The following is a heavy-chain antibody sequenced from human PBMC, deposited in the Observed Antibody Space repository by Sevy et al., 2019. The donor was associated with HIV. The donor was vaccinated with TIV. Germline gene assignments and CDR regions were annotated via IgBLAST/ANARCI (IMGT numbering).Heavy chain of an antibody. D-gene: IGHD3-22*01. Sequence: GESLKISCKGSGYSFATYWIAWVRQMPGKGLEWMGIIYPDDSDTRYSPSFQGQVPISADKSISTAYLQWSTLKAYDTAKYYCARGARGTLPSFYYYTLNVWGQGTTVTVSS. CDR2: IYPDDSDT. V-gene: IGHV5-51*01. J-gene: IGHJ6*02. CDR1: GYSFATYW. CDR3: ARGARGTLPSFYYYTLNV.